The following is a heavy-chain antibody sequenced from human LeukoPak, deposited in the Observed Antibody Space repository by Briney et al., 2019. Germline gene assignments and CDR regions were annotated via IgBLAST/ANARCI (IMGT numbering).Heavy chain of an antibody. V-gene: IGHV1-46*01. Sequence: ASVKVSCKASGYTFTSYYMHWVRQAPGQGLEWMGIINPSGGSTSYAQKFQGRVTMTRDMSTSTVYMELSSLRSEDTAVYYCAGYSRDGYKSYDPSFDYWGQGTLVTVSS. CDR3: AGYSRDGYKSYDPSFDY. D-gene: IGHD5-24*01. CDR1: GYTFTSYY. CDR2: INPSGGST. J-gene: IGHJ4*02.